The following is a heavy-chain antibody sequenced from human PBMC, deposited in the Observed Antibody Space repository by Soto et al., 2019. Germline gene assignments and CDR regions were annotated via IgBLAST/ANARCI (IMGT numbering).Heavy chain of an antibody. CDR1: GFTFSSYG. J-gene: IGHJ4*02. Sequence: QVQLVESGGGVVQPGRSLRLSCAASGFTFSSYGMHWVRQAPGKGLEWVAVIWYDGSNKYYADSVKGRFTISRDNSKNTLYLQMNSLRAEDTAGYYCARDLVGPKGDYDYGDYWGQGTLVTVSS. D-gene: IGHD3-10*01. CDR3: ARDLVGPKGDYDYGDY. CDR2: IWYDGSNK. V-gene: IGHV3-33*01.